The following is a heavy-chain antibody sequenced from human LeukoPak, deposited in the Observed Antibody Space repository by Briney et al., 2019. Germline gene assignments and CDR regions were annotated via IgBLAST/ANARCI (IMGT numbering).Heavy chain of an antibody. D-gene: IGHD2-8*01. J-gene: IGHJ5*02. Sequence: SVKVSCKASGGTFSSYAISWVRQAPGQGHEWMGGIIPIFGTANYAQKFQGRVTITADESTSTAYMELSSLRSEDTAVYYCARVGGYCTNGVVLCRPTAENNWFDPWGQGTLVTVSS. CDR2: IIPIFGTA. CDR1: GGTFSSYA. CDR3: ARVGGYCTNGVVLCRPTAENNWFDP. V-gene: IGHV1-69*01.